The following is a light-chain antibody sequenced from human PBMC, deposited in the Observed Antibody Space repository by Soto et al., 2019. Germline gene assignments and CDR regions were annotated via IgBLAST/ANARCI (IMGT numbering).Light chain of an antibody. V-gene: IGLV4-69*01. CDR2: LNSDGSH. CDR3: QTWGTGILV. CDR1: RGHSSYA. Sequence: QLVLTQSPSASASLGASVKLTCTLSRGHSSYAIAWHQQQPEKGPRYLMKLNSDGSHSKGDGIPDRFSGSSSGAERYLTISRLQSEDEADYYCQTWGTGILVFGGGTKLTVL. J-gene: IGLJ2*01.